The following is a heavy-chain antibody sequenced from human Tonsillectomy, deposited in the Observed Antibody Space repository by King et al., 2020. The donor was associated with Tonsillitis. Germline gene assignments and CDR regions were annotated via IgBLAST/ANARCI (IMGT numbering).Heavy chain of an antibody. J-gene: IGHJ3*02. D-gene: IGHD3-3*01. CDR3: ARERLETNGFDI. Sequence: VQLQQWGAGLLKPSETLSLTCAVSGGSFSGYYWSWIRQPPGKGLEWIGEINHSGSTNYNPSLKSRVTISVDTSKNQFSLKLSSVTAADTAVYYCARERLETNGFDIWGQGTMVTVSS. CDR1: GGSFSGYY. V-gene: IGHV4-34*01. CDR2: INHSGST.